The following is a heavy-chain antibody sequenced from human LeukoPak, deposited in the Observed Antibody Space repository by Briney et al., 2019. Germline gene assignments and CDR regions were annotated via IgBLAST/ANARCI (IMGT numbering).Heavy chain of an antibody. CDR2: INPNSGGT. J-gene: IGHJ4*02. D-gene: IGHD6-13*01. V-gene: IGHV1-2*02. Sequence: GASVKVSCKASGYIFTGYYMHWVRQAPGQGLEWMGWINPNSGGTNYAQKFQGRVTMTRDTSISTAYMELSRLRSDDTAVYYCVTSTGPIAAAGIDYWGQGTLVTVSS. CDR1: GYIFTGYY. CDR3: VTSTGPIAAAGIDY.